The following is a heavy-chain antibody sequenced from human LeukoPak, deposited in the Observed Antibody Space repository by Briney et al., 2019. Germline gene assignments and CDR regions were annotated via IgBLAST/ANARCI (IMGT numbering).Heavy chain of an antibody. CDR1: GFTFSNYG. V-gene: IGHV3-23*01. Sequence: GGSLRLSCAASGFTFSNYGMSWVHQAPGKGLEWVSGISGNGDNTYYADSVKGRSSISRGNSKNTLYLQMDSLRAEDTAVYHCAKTNGYYDYWGRGTLVTVSS. CDR2: ISGNGDNT. CDR3: AKTNGYYDY. D-gene: IGHD3-22*01. J-gene: IGHJ4*02.